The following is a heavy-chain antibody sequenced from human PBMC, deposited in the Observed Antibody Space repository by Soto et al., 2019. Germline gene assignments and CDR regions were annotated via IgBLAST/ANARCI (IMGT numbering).Heavy chain of an antibody. J-gene: IGHJ4*02. CDR2: IKQDGSEI. CDR1: GFTFSSYW. Sequence: EVQLVESGGGLVQSGGSLRLSCAASGFTFSSYWMSWVRQGPGKGPELVANIKQDGSEIYYVDSVKGRFTISRDNAKSSLYLQMTSLRAEDTAVYHCAKSLSAIPGDSWGQGTLVTVSS. V-gene: IGHV3-7*05. CDR3: AKSLSAIPGDS. D-gene: IGHD2-2*01.